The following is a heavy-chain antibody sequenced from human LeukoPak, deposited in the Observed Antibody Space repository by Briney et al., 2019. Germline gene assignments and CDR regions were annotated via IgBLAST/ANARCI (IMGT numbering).Heavy chain of an antibody. CDR2: IHYSGST. V-gene: IGHV4-59*11. CDR3: ARGDDDWAY. J-gene: IGHJ4*02. Sequence: SETLSLTCTVSGASISNHNWSWIRQPPGKGLEWIGYIHYSGSTNHNPALKSRVTISVDTSKKQVSLKLSSVTAADTAVYYCARGDDDWAYWGQGTLVTVSS. CDR1: GASISNHN. D-gene: IGHD3-16*01.